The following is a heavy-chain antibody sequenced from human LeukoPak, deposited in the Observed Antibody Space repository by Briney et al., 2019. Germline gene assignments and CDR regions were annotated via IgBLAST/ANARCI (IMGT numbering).Heavy chain of an antibody. CDR2: IIPILGTA. J-gene: IGHJ4*02. Sequence: SVKVSCKASGGTFSSYAISWVRQAPGQRLEWMGGIIPILGTANYAQKFQGRVTITADESTSTAYMELSSLRSEDTAVYYCARSSAVAGTSDYWGQGTLVTVSS. D-gene: IGHD6-19*01. CDR3: ARSSAVAGTSDY. V-gene: IGHV1-69*13. CDR1: GGTFSSYA.